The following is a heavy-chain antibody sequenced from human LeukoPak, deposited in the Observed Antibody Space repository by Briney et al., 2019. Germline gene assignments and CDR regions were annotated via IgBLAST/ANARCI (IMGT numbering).Heavy chain of an antibody. CDR3: ARDGYSSGWSRGNWYFDL. J-gene: IGHJ2*01. CDR2: IYYSGST. D-gene: IGHD6-19*01. V-gene: IGHV4-39*07. CDR1: GGSISSSSYY. Sequence: PSETLSLTCTVSGGSISSSSYYWGWIRQPPGKGLEWIGSIYYSGSTYYNPSLKSRVTISVDTSKNQFSLKLSSVTAADTAVYYCARDGYSSGWSRGNWYFDLWGRGTLVTVSS.